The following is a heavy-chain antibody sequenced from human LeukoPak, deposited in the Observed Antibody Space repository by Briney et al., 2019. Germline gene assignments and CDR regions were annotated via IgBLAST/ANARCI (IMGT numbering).Heavy chain of an antibody. CDR1: GGSFSGYY. CDR2: INHSGST. Sequence: KSSETLSLTCAVYGGSFSGYYWSWIRQPPGKGLEWIGEINHSGSTNYNPSLKSRVTISVDTSKNQFSLKLSSVTAADTAVYYCARHESSSWHPRFDPWGQGTLVTVSS. D-gene: IGHD6-13*01. J-gene: IGHJ5*02. V-gene: IGHV4-34*01. CDR3: ARHESSSWHPRFDP.